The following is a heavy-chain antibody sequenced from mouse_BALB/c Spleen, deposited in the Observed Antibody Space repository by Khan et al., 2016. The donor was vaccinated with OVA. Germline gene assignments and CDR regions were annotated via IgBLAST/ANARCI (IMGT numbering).Heavy chain of an antibody. CDR1: GFTFSTYG. CDR2: ISSGGTYT. Sequence: EVELVESGGDLVKPGGSLKLSCTASGFTFSTYGMSWVRQTPDKRLEWVATISSGGTYTYYPDSVMGRFTISSDHAKNTLYLQMSSLRSEDTAIYYCTRHWVGVMDYWGQGTSVTVSS. V-gene: IGHV5-6*01. D-gene: IGHD1-1*01. CDR3: TRHWVGVMDY. J-gene: IGHJ4*01.